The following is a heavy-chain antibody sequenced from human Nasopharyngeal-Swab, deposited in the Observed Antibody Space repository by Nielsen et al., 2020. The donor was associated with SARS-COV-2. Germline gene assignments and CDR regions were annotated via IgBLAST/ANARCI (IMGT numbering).Heavy chain of an antibody. D-gene: IGHD2-15*01. CDR2: IYYSRST. CDR1: GGSVSSGSYC. CDR3: ARADGRFVNWFDP. Sequence: SETLSLTCTVSGGSVSSGSYCWSWIRQPPGKGLEWIGYIYYSRSTNYNPSLKSRVTISVDTSKNQFSLKLSSVTAADTAVYYCARADGRFVNWFDPWGQGTLVTVSS. J-gene: IGHJ5*02. V-gene: IGHV4-61*01.